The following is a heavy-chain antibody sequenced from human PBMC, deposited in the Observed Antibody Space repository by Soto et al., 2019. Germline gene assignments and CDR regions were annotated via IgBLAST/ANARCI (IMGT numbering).Heavy chain of an antibody. J-gene: IGHJ4*02. CDR1: GFSLSTSGMR. Sequence: SGPTLVNPTQTLTLTCTFSGFSLSTSGMRVSWIRQPPGKALEWLARIDWDDDKFYSTTLKTRLTISKDTSKNQVVLTMTNMDPVDTATYYCARTGYCSGGSCPYYFDYWGQGTLVTVSS. V-gene: IGHV2-70*04. CDR3: ARTGYCSGGSCPYYFDY. D-gene: IGHD2-15*01. CDR2: IDWDDDK.